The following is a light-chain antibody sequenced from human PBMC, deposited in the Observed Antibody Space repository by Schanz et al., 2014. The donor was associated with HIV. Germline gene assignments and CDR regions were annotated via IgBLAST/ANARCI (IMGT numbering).Light chain of an antibody. J-gene: IGKJ1*01. V-gene: IGKV3D-15*01. CDR2: GAS. CDR3: QQYNNWPRT. Sequence: EIVLTQSPVTLSLSPGERATLSCRASQSVSTYLAWYQQKPGQSPRLLIYGASKRATGIPPRFSGSGSGTDFTLTISSLQSEDFAVYYCQQYNNWPRTFGQGTKVEIK. CDR1: QSVSTY.